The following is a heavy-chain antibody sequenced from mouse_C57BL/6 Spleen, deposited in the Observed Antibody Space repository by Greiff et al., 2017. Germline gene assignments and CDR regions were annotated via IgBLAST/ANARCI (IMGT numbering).Heavy chain of an antibody. J-gene: IGHJ2*01. V-gene: IGHV5-6*01. CDR1: GFTFSSYG. D-gene: IGHD2-2*01. Sequence: EVQGVESGGDLVKPGGSLKLSCAASGFTFSSYGMSWVRQTPDKRLEWVATISSGGSYTYYPDSVKGRFTISRDNAKNTLYLQMSSLKSEDTAMYYCARQGGVTLDYWGQGTTLTVSS. CDR2: ISSGGSYT. CDR3: ARQGGVTLDY.